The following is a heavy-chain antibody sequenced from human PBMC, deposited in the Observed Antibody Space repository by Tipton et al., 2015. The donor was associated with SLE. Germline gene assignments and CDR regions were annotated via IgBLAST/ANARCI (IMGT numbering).Heavy chain of an antibody. CDR3: ARDDVGPHSVVDF. V-gene: IGHV3-20*04. CDR2: INWNGGTA. Sequence: SLRLSCAASGFSVDGNYMTWVRQAPGKGLEWVCGINWNGGTAGYVGSVRGRFTISRDNAKNPVYLQMNNLRAEDTAMYYCARDDVGPHSVVDFWGQGTLVTVSS. CDR1: GFSVDGNY. D-gene: IGHD1-26*01. J-gene: IGHJ4*02.